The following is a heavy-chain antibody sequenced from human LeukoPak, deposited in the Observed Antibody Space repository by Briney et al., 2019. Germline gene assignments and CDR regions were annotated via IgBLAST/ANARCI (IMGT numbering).Heavy chain of an antibody. V-gene: IGHV1-2*02. CDR3: ARVGHYAFNWFDP. CDR2: INTNTGGT. D-gene: IGHD4-17*01. J-gene: IGHJ5*02. Sequence: ASVKVSCQASGYTFSAYYMNWLGQAAGQGLAWMGRINTNTGGTKYAQKFQGRVTMTRDTSISTAYMELSSLRSGDTAVYYCARVGHYAFNWFDPWGQGTQVTVSS. CDR1: GYTFSAYY.